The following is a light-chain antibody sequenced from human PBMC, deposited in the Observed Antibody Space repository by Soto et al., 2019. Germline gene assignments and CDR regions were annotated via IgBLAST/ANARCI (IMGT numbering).Light chain of an antibody. J-gene: IGKJ1*01. Sequence: MTQPPGTLSLSPGERAPLSCRASQSVISRYLAWYQQKPGQAPRLLIYGASSRATGIPDRFSGSGSGTDFTLTISRLEPEDFAVYYCQQYGSSPWTFGQGTKVDIK. CDR2: GAS. CDR3: QQYGSSPWT. CDR1: QSVISRY. V-gene: IGKV3-20*01.